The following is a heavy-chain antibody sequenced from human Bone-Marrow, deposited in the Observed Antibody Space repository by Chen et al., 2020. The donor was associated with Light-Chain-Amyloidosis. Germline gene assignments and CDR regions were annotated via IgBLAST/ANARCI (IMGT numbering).Heavy chain of an antibody. CDR3: AKREMDYDFWSGYYPYYYYYGMDV. CDR2: ISGSGGST. J-gene: IGHJ6*02. V-gene: IGHV3-23*01. CDR1: GFTFSSYA. Sequence: EVQLLESGGGLVQPGGSLRLSCAASGFTFSSYALSWVRQAPGKGLEWVSAISGSGGSTYYADSVKGRFTISRDNSKNTLYLQMNGLRAEDTAVYYCAKREMDYDFWSGYYPYYYYYGMDVWGQGTTVTVSS. D-gene: IGHD3-3*01.